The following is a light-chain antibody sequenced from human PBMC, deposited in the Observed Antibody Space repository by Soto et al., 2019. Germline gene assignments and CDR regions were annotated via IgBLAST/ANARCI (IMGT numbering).Light chain of an antibody. CDR2: DVS. J-gene: IGLJ1*01. CDR3: SSYTSSSLYV. CDR1: SSDVGGYDY. Sequence: QSVLTQPASVSGSPGQSVTISCTGTSSDVGGYDYVSWYQHHPGKAPKLMIYDVSNRPSGVSNRFSGSKSGNTASLTISGLQAEDEADYSCSSYTSSSLYVFVTGTKVTVL. V-gene: IGLV2-14*03.